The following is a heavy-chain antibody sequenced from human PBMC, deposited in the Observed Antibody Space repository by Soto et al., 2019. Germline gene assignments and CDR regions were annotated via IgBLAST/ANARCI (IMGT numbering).Heavy chain of an antibody. CDR2: IYYSGST. CDR3: ARLTPVVTYHVNF. Sequence: SETLSLTCTVSGGSISSSSYYWGWIRQPPGKGLEWIGSIYYSGSTYYNPSLKSRVTISVDTSKNQFSLKLSSVTAADTAVYYCARLTPVVTYHVNFWGQGSLVIFS. D-gene: IGHD2-15*01. J-gene: IGHJ4*02. V-gene: IGHV4-39*01. CDR1: GGSISSSSYY.